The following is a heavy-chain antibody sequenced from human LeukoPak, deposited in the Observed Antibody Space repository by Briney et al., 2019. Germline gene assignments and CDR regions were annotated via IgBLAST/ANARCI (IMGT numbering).Heavy chain of an antibody. Sequence: GESLRLSCAASGFTFSSCAMSWVRQAPGKGLEWVSAISGSGGSTYYADSVKGRFTISRDNSKNTLYLQMNSLRAEDTAVYYCAKWAPVLRYFDWLFFYYFDYWGQGTLVTVSS. CDR2: ISGSGGST. CDR1: GFTFSSCA. V-gene: IGHV3-23*01. CDR3: AKWAPVLRYFDWLFFYYFDY. J-gene: IGHJ4*02. D-gene: IGHD3-9*01.